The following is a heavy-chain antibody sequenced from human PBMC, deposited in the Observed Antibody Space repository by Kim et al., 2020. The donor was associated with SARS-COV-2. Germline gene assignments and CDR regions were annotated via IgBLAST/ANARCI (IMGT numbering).Heavy chain of an antibody. CDR1: GFTFGDYG. CDR2: INRNSDST. D-gene: IGHD3-16*01. CDR3: VRGYAGGPLEF. Sequence: GGSLRLSCAASGFTFGDYGMSWVRQAPGKGLEWVSGINRNSDSTGYAESVKGRLTISRDNAKSSLYLQMKSLRADDTALYYCVRGYAGGPLEFWGQG. V-gene: IGHV3-20*04. J-gene: IGHJ4*02.